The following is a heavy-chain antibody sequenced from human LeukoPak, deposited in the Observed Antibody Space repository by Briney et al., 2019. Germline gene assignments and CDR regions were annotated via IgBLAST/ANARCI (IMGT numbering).Heavy chain of an antibody. V-gene: IGHV1-2*02. CDR2: INPNSGGT. J-gene: IGHJ4*02. Sequence: ASVKVSCKASGYTFTGYFMHWVRQAPGQGLEWMGWINPNSGGTNYAQKFQGRVTMTRDTSISTAYMELSRLRSDDTAVYYCVRASGYSGYDRYYFDYWGQGTLVTVSS. D-gene: IGHD5-12*01. CDR3: VRASGYSGYDRYYFDY. CDR1: GYTFTGYF.